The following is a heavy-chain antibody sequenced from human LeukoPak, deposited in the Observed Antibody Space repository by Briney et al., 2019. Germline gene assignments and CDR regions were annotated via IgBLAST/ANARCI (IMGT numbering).Heavy chain of an antibody. CDR2: IYHSGST. CDR3: ARISGYSSSDGDY. CDR1: GYSISSGYY. D-gene: IGHD6-13*01. V-gene: IGHV4-38-2*02. J-gene: IGHJ4*02. Sequence: SETLSPTCTVSGYSISSGYYWGWIRQPPGKGLEWIGSIYHSGSTYYNPSLKSRVTISVDTSKNQFSLKLSSVTAADTAVYYCARISGYSSSDGDYWGQGTLVTVSS.